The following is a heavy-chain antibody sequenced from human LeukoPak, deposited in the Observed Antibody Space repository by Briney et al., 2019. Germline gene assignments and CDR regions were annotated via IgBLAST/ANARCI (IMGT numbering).Heavy chain of an antibody. CDR1: GFTFSSYG. CDR2: IRYDGSNK. J-gene: IGHJ5*02. V-gene: IGHV3-30*02. CDR3: AKAASSVGYDFWSGYRMSWLDP. D-gene: IGHD3-3*01. Sequence: GGSLRLSCAASGFTFSSYGMHWVRQAPGKGLEWVAFIRYDGSNKYYADSVKGRFTISRDNSKNTLYLQMNSLRAEDTAVYYCAKAASSVGYDFWSGYRMSWLDPWGQGTLVTVSS.